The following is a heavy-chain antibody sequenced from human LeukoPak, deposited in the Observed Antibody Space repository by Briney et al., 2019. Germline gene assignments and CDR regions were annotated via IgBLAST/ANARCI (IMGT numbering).Heavy chain of an antibody. D-gene: IGHD1-26*01. CDR1: GFTFSSYA. CDR3: ARGPAFSIVGATYYFDY. J-gene: IGHJ4*02. V-gene: IGHV3-23*01. CDR2: ISDSALST. Sequence: GGSLRLSCAASGFTFSSYAMGWVRQAPGKGLEWVSAISDSALSTYYADSVKGRFIISRDNSKDTLYLQVNSLRAEDTAVYYCARGPAFSIVGATYYFDYWGQGTLVTVSS.